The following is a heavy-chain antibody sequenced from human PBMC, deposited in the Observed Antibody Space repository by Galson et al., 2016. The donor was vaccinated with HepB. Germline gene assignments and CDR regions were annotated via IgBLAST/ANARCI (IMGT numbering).Heavy chain of an antibody. Sequence: SLRLSCAASGFTFSDYYMSWIRQAPGKGLEWVAALSEDGNRDYYLDSVKGRFTISRDNSRNTLFLRMDRLSAEDTAVYYRAKVSAAPFDFYYDMDVWGQGTTVTVSS. CDR3: AKVSAAPFDFYYDMDV. J-gene: IGHJ6*02. CDR2: LSEDGNRD. CDR1: GFTFSDYY. D-gene: IGHD3/OR15-3a*01. V-gene: IGHV3-30*18.